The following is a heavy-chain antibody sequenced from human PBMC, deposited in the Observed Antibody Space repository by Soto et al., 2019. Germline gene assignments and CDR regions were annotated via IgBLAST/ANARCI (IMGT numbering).Heavy chain of an antibody. J-gene: IGHJ6*02. CDR1: GFPFSLYD. CDR3: AKVLYASESFDSEEAPYGMDV. V-gene: IGHV3-33*06. CDR2: LWFDGSNE. D-gene: IGHD3-10*01. Sequence: QTGGSLRLSCAASGFPFSLYDMHWVRQAPGKGLEWVAVLWFDGSNEYYADSVQGRFTISRDNSKNTLYLQMDSLRAEDTAVYYCAKVLYASESFDSEEAPYGMDVWGQGTTVTVSS.